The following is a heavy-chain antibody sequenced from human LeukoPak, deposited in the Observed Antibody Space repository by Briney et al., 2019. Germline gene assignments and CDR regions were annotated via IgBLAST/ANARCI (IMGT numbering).Heavy chain of an antibody. CDR1: GGSISSSSCY. Sequence: SETLSLTCTVSGGSISSSSCYWGWIRQPPGKGLEWIGGIYYSGSTYYNPSLKSRVTISVDTSKNQFSLKLSSVTAADTAVYYCARRADQNWYFDLWGRGTLVTVSS. CDR2: IYYSGST. CDR3: ARRADQNWYFDL. J-gene: IGHJ2*01. D-gene: IGHD2-2*01. V-gene: IGHV4-39*01.